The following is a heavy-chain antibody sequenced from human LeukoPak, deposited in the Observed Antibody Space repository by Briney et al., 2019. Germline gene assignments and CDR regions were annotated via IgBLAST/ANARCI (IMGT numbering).Heavy chain of an antibody. CDR3: ARVPILGYCSGGSCYDPPDAFDI. V-gene: IGHV4-38-2*02. CDR2: IYHSGGT. J-gene: IGHJ3*02. CDR1: GYSISSGYY. Sequence: SETLSLTCTVSGYSISSGYYWGWIRQPPGKWLEWIGSIYHSGGTYYNPSLKSRVTISVDTSKNQFSLKLSSVTAADTAVYYCARVPILGYCSGGSCYDPPDAFDIWGQGTMVTVSS. D-gene: IGHD2-15*01.